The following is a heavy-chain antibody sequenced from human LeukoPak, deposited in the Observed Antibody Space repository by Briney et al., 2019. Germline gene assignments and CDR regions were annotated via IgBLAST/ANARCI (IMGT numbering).Heavy chain of an antibody. CDR1: GFTFSSYS. J-gene: IGHJ3*02. CDR3: AKAIGHEYSSSSVHAFDI. Sequence: GGSLRLSCAASGFTFSSYSMNWVRQAPVKGLEWVSSISSSSSYIYYADSVKGRFTISRDNAKNSLYLQMNSLRAEDTAVYYCAKAIGHEYSSSSVHAFDIWGQGTMVTVSS. CDR2: ISSSSSYI. V-gene: IGHV3-21*01. D-gene: IGHD6-6*01.